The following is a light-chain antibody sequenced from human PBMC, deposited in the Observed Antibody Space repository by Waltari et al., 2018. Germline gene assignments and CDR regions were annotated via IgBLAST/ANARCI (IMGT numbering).Light chain of an antibody. V-gene: IGKV3-20*01. CDR2: GAS. J-gene: IGKJ1*01. Sequence: EIVLTQSPGTLSLSPVERATLSCRASQSFTSPALAWYQQKPGQPPRLLISGASSRATGIPDRFSGSGSGTDFTLTISRLEPEDFAVYYCHQYSRSPPWTFGQGTKVEIK. CDR1: QSFTSPA. CDR3: HQYSRSPPWT.